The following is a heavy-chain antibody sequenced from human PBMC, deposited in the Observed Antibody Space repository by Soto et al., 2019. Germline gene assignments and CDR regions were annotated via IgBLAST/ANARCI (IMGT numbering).Heavy chain of an antibody. CDR3: ARVGHVVVVAAAWDSCFDP. Sequence: QVQLVQSGAEVKKPGASVKNSCKASAYTFTSYGISWVRQDPGQGLEWMGWISAYNGNTNYAQKLQGRGTMTTDTSTSTAYMELRSLRSDHTAVYYCARVGHVVVVAAAWDSCFDPWGQRTLVTVSS. CDR2: ISAYNGNT. D-gene: IGHD2-15*01. V-gene: IGHV1-18*04. CDR1: AYTFTSYG. J-gene: IGHJ5*02.